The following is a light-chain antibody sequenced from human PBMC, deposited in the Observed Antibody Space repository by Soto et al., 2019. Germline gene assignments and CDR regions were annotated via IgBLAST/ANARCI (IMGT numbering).Light chain of an antibody. J-gene: IGKJ1*01. CDR3: KQYGSSPVT. CDR2: VAS. CDR1: QCISGL. V-gene: IGKV1D-16*01. Sequence: DIQITQSPSCVSGAVGHRVQITFRPIQCISGLLAWYQQKPGKAPKPLIYVASSLDSGVPSRFSGSGSGTDFTLTISRLEPEDFAVYYCKQYGSSPVTFGKGTKVDIK.